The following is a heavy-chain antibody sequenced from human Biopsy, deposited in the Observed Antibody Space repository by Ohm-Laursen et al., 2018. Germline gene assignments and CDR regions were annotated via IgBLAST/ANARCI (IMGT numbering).Heavy chain of an antibody. Sequence: SVKVSCKVSGYTLTELSTHWVRQTGGKGLEWMGGFDREERKTVYAEKFQGRVTMTEDTSTDTVYMEVTSLRSDDTAVYYCATGPYYDTRFYYNVRPFDFWGQGTLVTVSS. J-gene: IGHJ4*02. D-gene: IGHD3-10*01. CDR1: GYTLTELS. CDR2: FDREERKT. CDR3: ATGPYYDTRFYYNVRPFDF. V-gene: IGHV1-24*01.